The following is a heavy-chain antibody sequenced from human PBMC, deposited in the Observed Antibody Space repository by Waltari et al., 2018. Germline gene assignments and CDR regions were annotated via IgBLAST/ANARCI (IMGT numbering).Heavy chain of an antibody. J-gene: IGHJ4*02. CDR3: AKVAIFGVVIIDYFDY. Sequence: EVQLVESGGGLVQPGGSRRLSCAASGFTFSSYAMSWVRQAPGKGLEWVSAISGSGGSKYYADSVKGRFTISRDNSKNTLYLQMNSLRAEDTAVYYCAKVAIFGVVIIDYFDYWGQGTLVTVSS. CDR1: GFTFSSYA. V-gene: IGHV3-23*04. CDR2: ISGSGGSK. D-gene: IGHD3-3*01.